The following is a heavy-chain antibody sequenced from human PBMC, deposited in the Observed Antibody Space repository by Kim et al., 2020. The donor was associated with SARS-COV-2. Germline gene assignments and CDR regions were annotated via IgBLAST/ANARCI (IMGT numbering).Heavy chain of an antibody. J-gene: IGHJ5*02. CDR1: GYTFSNYW. CDR3: ARRSISMFCRGRSCYDNWFPP. CDR2: IYPGDSDT. D-gene: IGHD2-15*01. V-gene: IGHV5-51*01. Sequence: GESLKISCKASGYTFSNYWIAWVRQMPGKGLEYMGIIYPGDSDTRYSPSFQGQVTFSADKSINTAYLQWSSLKASDTAMYYCARRSISMFCRGRSCYDNWFPPGGQRTLVPVSS.